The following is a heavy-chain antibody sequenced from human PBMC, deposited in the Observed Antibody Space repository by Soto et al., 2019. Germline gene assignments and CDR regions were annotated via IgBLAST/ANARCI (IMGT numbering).Heavy chain of an antibody. CDR2: IYYDGGT. Sequence: SQTKSLTNAVSDGNMTYRDYDCHRNRRPPGEGLEGIGTIYYDGGTYYNPSLKSRVTMSVDTSKNHFSMRLTSVTAADTAVYYCARRTRLYDFLDLWGRGTLVTVSS. CDR3: ARRTRLYDFLDL. V-gene: IGHV4-39*02. D-gene: IGHD3-3*01. CDR1: DGNMTYRDYD. J-gene: IGHJ5*02.